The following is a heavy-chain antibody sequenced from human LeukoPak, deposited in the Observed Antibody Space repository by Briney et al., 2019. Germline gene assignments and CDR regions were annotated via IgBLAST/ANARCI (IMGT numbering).Heavy chain of an antibody. D-gene: IGHD5-24*01. CDR2: INPNSGGT. Sequence: GASVKVSCKASGYTFTGYYMHWVRQAPGQGLEWMGWINPNSGGTNYAQKFQGRVTMTRDTSISTAYMELSRLRSDDTAVYYCARDGGRRDGYIANWFDPWGQGTLVTVSS. CDR3: ARDGGRRDGYIANWFDP. CDR1: GYTFTGYY. V-gene: IGHV1-2*02. J-gene: IGHJ5*02.